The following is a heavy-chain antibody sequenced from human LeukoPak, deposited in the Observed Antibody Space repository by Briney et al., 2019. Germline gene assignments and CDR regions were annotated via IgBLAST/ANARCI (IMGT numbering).Heavy chain of an antibody. J-gene: IGHJ4*02. CDR2: IYYSGST. CDR3: ARTNDYSNYDFDY. V-gene: IGHV4-39*01. CDR1: GGSISSSSYY. Sequence: SETLSLTCTVSGGSISSSSYYWGWIRQPPGKGLEWIGSIYYSGSTYYNPSLKSRVTISVDTSKNQFSLKLSSVTAADTAVYYCARTNDYSNYDFDYWGQGTLVTVSS. D-gene: IGHD4-11*01.